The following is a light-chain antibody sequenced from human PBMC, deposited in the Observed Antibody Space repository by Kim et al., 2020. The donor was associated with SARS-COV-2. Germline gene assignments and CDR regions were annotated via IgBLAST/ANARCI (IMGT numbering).Light chain of an antibody. CDR2: YDS. CDR3: QVWDSSSDHWV. CDR1: NIGSKS. J-gene: IGLJ3*02. Sequence: APGKTARITCGGNNIGSKSVHWYQQKPGQAPVLVIYYDSDRPSGIPERFSGSNAGNTATLTSSRVEAGDEADYYCQVWDSSSDHWVFGGGTQLTVL. V-gene: IGLV3-21*04.